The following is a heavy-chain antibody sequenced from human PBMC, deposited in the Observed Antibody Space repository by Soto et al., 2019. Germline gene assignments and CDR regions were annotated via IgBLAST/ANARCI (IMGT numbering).Heavy chain of an antibody. CDR2: IYWDDDK. CDR1: GFSLSTSGVG. V-gene: IGHV2-5*02. Sequence: SGPTLVKPTQTLTLTCTFSGFSLSTSGVGVGWIRQPPGKALEWLALIYWDDDKRYSPSLKSRLTITKDTSKNQVVLTMTNMDPVDTATYYCAHSFGYSGYDRLDYFDYWGQGTLVTVSS. J-gene: IGHJ4*02. D-gene: IGHD5-12*01. CDR3: AHSFGYSGYDRLDYFDY.